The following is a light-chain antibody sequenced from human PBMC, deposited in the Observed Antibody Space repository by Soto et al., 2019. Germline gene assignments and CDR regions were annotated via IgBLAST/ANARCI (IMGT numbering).Light chain of an antibody. J-gene: IGKJ5*01. Sequence: DIVLTQSPGTLSLSPGDRATLSCRASQSVGRSYLAWYQQKPGQATRLLISSVSKRATGIPDRFSGGGSGTDFTLTISRVEPEDLALYICQQYDGSPITFGQGTRLEIK. V-gene: IGKV3-20*01. CDR2: SVS. CDR3: QQYDGSPIT. CDR1: QSVGRSY.